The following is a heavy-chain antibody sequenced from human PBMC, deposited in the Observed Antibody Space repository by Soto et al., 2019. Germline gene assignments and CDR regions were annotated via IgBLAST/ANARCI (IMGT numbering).Heavy chain of an antibody. CDR2: INPNSGGT. CDR3: ARAPTGIYSNYVSGMDV. V-gene: IGHV1-2*04. D-gene: IGHD4-4*01. CDR1: GYTFTGYY. J-gene: IGHJ6*02. Sequence: ASVKVSCKASGYTFTGYYMHWVRQAPGQGLEWMGWINPNSGGTNYAQKFQGWVTMTRDTSISTAYMELSRLRSDDTAVYYCARAPTGIYSNYVSGMDVWGQGTTVTVSS.